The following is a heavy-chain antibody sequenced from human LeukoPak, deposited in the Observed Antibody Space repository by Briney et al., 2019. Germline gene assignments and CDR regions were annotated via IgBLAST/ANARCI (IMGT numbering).Heavy chain of an antibody. CDR1: GFTFSSYA. Sequence: GGSLRLSCAASGFTFSSYAMHWVRQAPGKGLEWVAVIWYDGSNENYADSVRDRFTVSRDNPKNTVYLHMNSVRAEDTAVYYCARVAMSDSSGYCDYWGQRTLVTVSS. V-gene: IGHV3-33*01. J-gene: IGHJ4*02. CDR2: IWYDGSNE. CDR3: ARVAMSDSSGYCDY. D-gene: IGHD3-22*01.